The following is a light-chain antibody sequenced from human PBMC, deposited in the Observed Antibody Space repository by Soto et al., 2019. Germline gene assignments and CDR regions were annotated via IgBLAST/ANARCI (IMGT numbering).Light chain of an antibody. CDR2: AAS. V-gene: IGKV1-39*01. CDR1: QSISSY. J-gene: IGKJ2*01. Sequence: DIQMTQSPSSLSASVEDRVTITCRASQSISSYLNWYQQKPGKAPKLLIYAASSLQSGVPSRFSGSGSGTDFTLTISSLQPEDFATYYCQQNYSTPLYTFGQGTKLEIK. CDR3: QQNYSTPLYT.